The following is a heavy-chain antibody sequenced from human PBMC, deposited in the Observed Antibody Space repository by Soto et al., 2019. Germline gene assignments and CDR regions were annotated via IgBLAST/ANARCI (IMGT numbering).Heavy chain of an antibody. J-gene: IGHJ4*02. D-gene: IGHD3-22*01. CDR3: AKDPTSYDSSAQFDS. CDR1: GFSFSIYA. Sequence: EVQLLESGGRLVQPGGSLRLSCAASGFSFSIYAMNWVRQAPGKGLEWVSGISGGGGSTYYADSVEGRFTISRDNSKSTLYLKRNSLRVEDTAVYYCAKDPTSYDSSAQFDSWGQGTLVTVSS. CDR2: ISGGGGST. V-gene: IGHV3-23*01.